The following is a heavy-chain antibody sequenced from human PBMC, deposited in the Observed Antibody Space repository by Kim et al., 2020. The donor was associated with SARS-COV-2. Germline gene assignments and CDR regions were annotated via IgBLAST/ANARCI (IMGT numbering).Heavy chain of an antibody. Sequence: GGSLRLSCAASGFTFSSYGMHWVRQAPGKGLEWVAVISYDGSNKYYADSVKGRFTISRDNSKNTLYLQMNSLRAEDTAVYYCAKDRLTLIVVVVAATLGGMDVWGQGTTVTVSS. CDR1: GFTFSSYG. J-gene: IGHJ6*02. CDR2: ISYDGSNK. D-gene: IGHD2-15*01. V-gene: IGHV3-30*18. CDR3: AKDRLTLIVVVVAATLGGMDV.